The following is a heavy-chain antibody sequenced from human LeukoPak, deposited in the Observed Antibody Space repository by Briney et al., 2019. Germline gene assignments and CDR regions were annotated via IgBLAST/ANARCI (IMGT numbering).Heavy chain of an antibody. V-gene: IGHV3-30-3*01. CDR3: ARGRSSGWPRTTATYYFDY. D-gene: IGHD6-19*01. CDR2: ISYDGSNK. CDR1: GFTFSSYA. Sequence: PGGSLRLSCAASGFTFSSYAMHWVRQAPGKGLEWVAVISYDGSNKYYADSVKGRFTISRDNSKNTLYLQMNSLRAEDTAVYYCARGRSSGWPRTTATYYFDYWGQGTLVTVSS. J-gene: IGHJ4*02.